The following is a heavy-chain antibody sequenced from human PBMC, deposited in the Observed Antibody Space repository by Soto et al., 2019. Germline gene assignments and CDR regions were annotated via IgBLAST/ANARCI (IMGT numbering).Heavy chain of an antibody. CDR3: ASNRGGSPTIFDY. CDR2: IYHSGST. V-gene: IGHV4-4*02. CDR1: GGSISSSNW. Sequence: PSETLSLTCAVSGGSISSSNWWSWVRQSPGKGLEWIGEIYHSGSTNYNPSLKSRVTISVDKSKNQFSLKLSSVTAADTAVYYCASNRGGSPTIFDYWGQGTLVTVSS. J-gene: IGHJ4*02. D-gene: IGHD1-26*01.